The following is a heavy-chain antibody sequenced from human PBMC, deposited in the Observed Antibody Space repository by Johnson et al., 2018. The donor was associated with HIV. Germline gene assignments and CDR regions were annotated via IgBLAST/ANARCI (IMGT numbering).Heavy chain of an antibody. D-gene: IGHD3-22*01. V-gene: IGHV3-11*04. CDR2: ISSSGSII. CDR3: ARDPVVAHAFDI. CDR1: GFTFSDYY. Sequence: QVQLVESGGGLVKPGGSLRLSCAASGFTFSDYYMSWIRQAPGEGLEWVSYISSSGSIIYYSDSVKGRFAISRDNVKNSLYLQMNSLRAEATAVYYCARDPVVAHAFDIWGQGTIVTVSS. J-gene: IGHJ3*02.